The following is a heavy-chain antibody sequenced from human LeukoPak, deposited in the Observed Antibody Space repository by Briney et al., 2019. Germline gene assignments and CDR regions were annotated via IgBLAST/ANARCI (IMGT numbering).Heavy chain of an antibody. V-gene: IGHV5-10-1*01. D-gene: IGHD3-10*01. J-gene: IGHJ4*02. CDR3: ARARGDHYSFDY. Sequence: GESLKISCKGYGYSFTSYWIVWVRQMPGKGLEWMGRIDPSDSYTNYSPSLQGHVTISADKSISAAYLQWSNLKASDTAMYYCARARGDHYSFDYWGQGTLVTVSS. CDR2: IDPSDSYT. CDR1: GYSFTSYW.